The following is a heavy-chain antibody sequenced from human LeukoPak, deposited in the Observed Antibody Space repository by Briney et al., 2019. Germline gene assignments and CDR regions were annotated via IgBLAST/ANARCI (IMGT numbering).Heavy chain of an antibody. J-gene: IGHJ5*02. CDR2: ISYSGST. Sequence: SENLSLTCIVSGGFITTNYYWGWIRQPPGKGLEWIGSISYSGSTYYNPSLKSRVTISVDTSKNQFSLKLTSVTAADTAVYYCARELVLTTYNWFDPWGQGTLVTVSS. V-gene: IGHV4-39*07. CDR1: GGFITTNYY. CDR3: ARELVLTTYNWFDP. D-gene: IGHD3-22*01.